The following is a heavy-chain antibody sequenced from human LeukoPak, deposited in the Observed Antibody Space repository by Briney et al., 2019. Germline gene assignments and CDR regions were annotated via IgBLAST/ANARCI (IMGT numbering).Heavy chain of an antibody. V-gene: IGHV3-9*01. Sequence: GGSLRLSCAASGFTFGGYAMHWVRQVPGKGLEWVSGISWSSGSIGYADSVKGRFTISRDNAKNSLFLQMNSLRAEDTALYYCAKDYRDHYYSGMDVWGQGTTVTVSS. D-gene: IGHD5-24*01. J-gene: IGHJ6*02. CDR1: GFTFGGYA. CDR2: ISWSSGSI. CDR3: AKDYRDHYYSGMDV.